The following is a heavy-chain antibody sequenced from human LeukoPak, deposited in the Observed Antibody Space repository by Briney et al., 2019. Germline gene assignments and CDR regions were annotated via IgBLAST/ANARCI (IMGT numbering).Heavy chain of an antibody. D-gene: IGHD3-9*01. CDR2: ISSSSSYI. Sequence: PGGSLRLSCAASGFTFSSYSMNWVRQAPGKGLEWVSSISSSSSYIYYADSVKGRFTISRDNSKNTLYLQMNSLRAEDTAVYYCAKDSAGSSSTYYDILTGYYSRWYYFDYWGQGTLVTVSS. J-gene: IGHJ4*02. CDR3: AKDSAGSSSTYYDILTGYYSRWYYFDY. CDR1: GFTFSSYS. V-gene: IGHV3-21*01.